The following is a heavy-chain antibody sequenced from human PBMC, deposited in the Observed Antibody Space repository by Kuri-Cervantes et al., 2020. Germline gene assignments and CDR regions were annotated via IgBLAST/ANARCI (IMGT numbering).Heavy chain of an antibody. V-gene: IGHV1-2*02. J-gene: IGHJ6*03. CDR2: INPNSGGT. CDR3: AIVGYSSSWYPENYYYYMDV. CDR1: GYTFTGYY. D-gene: IGHD6-13*01. Sequence: ASVKVSCKASGYTFTGYYMHWVRQAPGQGLEWMGWINPNSGGTNYAQKFQGRVTITTDESTSTAYMELSSLRSEDTAVYYCAIVGYSSSWYPENYYYYMDVWGKGTTVTVSS.